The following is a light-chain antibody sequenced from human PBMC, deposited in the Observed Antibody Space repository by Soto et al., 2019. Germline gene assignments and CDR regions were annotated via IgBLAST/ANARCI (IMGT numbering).Light chain of an antibody. CDR2: RTS. Sequence: ETVLTQSPATLSVSPGERATLSCRASQNVYTNIAWYQQRPGQAPRLLIYRTSTRVFGVPARFSGSGSGTEFTLTISSLQSEDSAVYFCQQFADWPPYTFGQGTKLEI. CDR1: QNVYTN. CDR3: QQFADWPPYT. V-gene: IGKV3-15*01. J-gene: IGKJ2*01.